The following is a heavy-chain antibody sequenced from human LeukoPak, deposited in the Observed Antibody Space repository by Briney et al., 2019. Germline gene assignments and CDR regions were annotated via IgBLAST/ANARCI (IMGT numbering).Heavy chain of an antibody. CDR3: ARSDQSGYYYLDY. V-gene: IGHV4-30-4*02. CDR2: IYYSGST. D-gene: IGHD3-3*01. J-gene: IGHJ4*02. Sequence: SETLSLTCTVSGGSISSGDYYWSWIRQPPGKGLEWIGYIYYSGSTYYNPSLKSRVTISVDTSKNQFSLKLSSVTAADTAVYYCARSDQSGYYYLDYWGQGTLVTVSS. CDR1: GGSISSGDYY.